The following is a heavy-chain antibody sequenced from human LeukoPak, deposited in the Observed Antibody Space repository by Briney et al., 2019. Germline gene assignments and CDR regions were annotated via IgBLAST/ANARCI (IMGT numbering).Heavy chain of an antibody. CDR3: ARGDYYGSGSDYHDAFDI. J-gene: IGHJ3*02. Sequence: PGGSLRLSCAASGFTFSSYWMHWVRQAPGKGLVWVSRINSDGSSTSYADSVKGRFTIARDNAKNSLYLQINSLRAEDTAVYYCARGDYYGSGSDYHDAFDIWGQGTMVTVSP. CDR1: GFTFSSYW. CDR2: INSDGSST. D-gene: IGHD3-10*01. V-gene: IGHV3-74*01.